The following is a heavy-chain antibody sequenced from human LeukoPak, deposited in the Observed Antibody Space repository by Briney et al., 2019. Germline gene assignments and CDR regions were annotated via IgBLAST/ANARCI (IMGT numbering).Heavy chain of an antibody. CDR2: IHYSGSA. Sequence: PSKTLSLTCTVSGGPIRTYQWGWIRQPPGKGLEWIGNIHYSGSANYNPSLKSRVTISVDTSKNQFSLKLSSVTAADTAVYYCARRDIEEANWFDPWGQGTLVTVSS. J-gene: IGHJ5*02. CDR3: ARRDIEEANWFDP. D-gene: IGHD5-12*01. V-gene: IGHV4-59*08. CDR1: GGPIRTYQ.